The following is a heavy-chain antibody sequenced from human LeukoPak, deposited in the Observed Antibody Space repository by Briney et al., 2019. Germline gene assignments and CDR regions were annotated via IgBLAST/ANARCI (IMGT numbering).Heavy chain of an antibody. V-gene: IGHV3-30-3*01. Sequence: GRSLKLSCAASGFTLRSYAMHWVRQAPGKGLEWVAVISYDGNNKYSADSVKGRFTISRDNSKNTLYLQMNSLRGEDTAVYYCARDGDSQYCSSTNCLFHYWGQGTLVTVSS. J-gene: IGHJ4*02. CDR2: ISYDGNNK. CDR1: GFTLRSYA. CDR3: ARDGDSQYCSSTNCLFHY. D-gene: IGHD2-2*01.